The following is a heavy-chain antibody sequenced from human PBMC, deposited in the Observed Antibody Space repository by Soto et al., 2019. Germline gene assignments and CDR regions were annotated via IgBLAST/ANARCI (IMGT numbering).Heavy chain of an antibody. CDR1: GGSFSGYY. CDR2: INHSGST. J-gene: IGHJ5*02. D-gene: IGHD3-9*01. V-gene: IGHV4-34*01. CDR3: ARGRLYYDILTGFMGRRNWFDP. Sequence: SETLSLTCAVYGGSFSGYYWSWIRQPPGKGLEWIGEINHSGSTNYNPSLKSRVTISVDTSKNQFSLKLSSVTAADTAVYYCARGRLYYDILTGFMGRRNWFDPWGQGTLVTVSS.